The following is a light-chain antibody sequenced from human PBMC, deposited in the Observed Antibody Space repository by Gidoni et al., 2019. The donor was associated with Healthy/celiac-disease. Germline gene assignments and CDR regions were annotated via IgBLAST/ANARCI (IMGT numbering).Light chain of an antibody. CDR1: QSISSY. CDR2: AAS. CDR3: QQSYSTPR. J-gene: IGKJ3*01. V-gene: IGKV1-39*01. Sequence: DIQMTQSPSSLSASVGDRVTIKCRASQSISSYLNWYQQKPGKAPKLLIYAASSLQSGVPSRFSGSGSGTDFTLTISSLQPEDFATYYCQQSYSTPRFGPGTKVDIK.